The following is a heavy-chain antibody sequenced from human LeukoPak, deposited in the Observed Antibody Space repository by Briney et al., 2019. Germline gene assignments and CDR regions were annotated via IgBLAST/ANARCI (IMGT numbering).Heavy chain of an antibody. CDR3: ARAGYGDYLIDY. CDR1: GGSISSYY. D-gene: IGHD4-17*01. CDR2: IYYSGST. J-gene: IGHJ4*02. Sequence: SETLPLTCTVSGGSISSYYWSWIRQPPGKGLEWIGYIYYSGSTNYNPSLKSRVTISVDTSKNQFSLKLSSVTAADTAVYYCARAGYGDYLIDYWGQGTLVTVSS. V-gene: IGHV4-59*01.